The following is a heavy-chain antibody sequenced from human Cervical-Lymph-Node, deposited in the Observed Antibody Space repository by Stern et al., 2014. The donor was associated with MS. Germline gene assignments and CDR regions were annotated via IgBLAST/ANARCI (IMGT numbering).Heavy chain of an antibody. CDR3: ARIYCSGDECYHSFDT. D-gene: IGHD3-16*02. CDR2: IDPGSGVP. CDR1: GNRFSTFY. V-gene: IGHV1-2*06. J-gene: IGHJ4*02. Sequence: QVQMVESGAEVKKPGASVKVSCKASGNRFSTFYLHWLRPAPGQGLQWIGRIDPGSGVPNSSKTFQGRLTMTSDRSITTAYLELSGLRSDDTAVYYCARIYCSGDECYHSFDTWGQGTLVTVSS.